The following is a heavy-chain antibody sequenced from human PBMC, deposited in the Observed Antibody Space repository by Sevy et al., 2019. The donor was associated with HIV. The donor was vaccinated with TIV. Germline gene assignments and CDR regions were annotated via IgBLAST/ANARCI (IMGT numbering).Heavy chain of an antibody. CDR1: GYTFTDNY. CDR2: INPKSGGT. CDR3: ARDRAYYDILTGYYSWFDP. Sequence: ASVKVSCKASGYTFTDNYIHWVRQAPGQGLEWMGRINPKSGGTKYAQKFQGRVTMTRDTSISTAYMEVSRLRFDDTAVYYCARDRAYYDILTGYYSWFDPWGQGTLVTVSS. V-gene: IGHV1-2*06. D-gene: IGHD3-9*01. J-gene: IGHJ5*02.